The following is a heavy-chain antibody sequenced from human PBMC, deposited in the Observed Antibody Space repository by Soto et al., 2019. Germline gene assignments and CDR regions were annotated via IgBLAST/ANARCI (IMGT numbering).Heavy chain of an antibody. V-gene: IGHV3-23*01. D-gene: IGHD1-7*01. CDR2: ISQSAVGNT. Sequence: PGGSLRLSGAASGFTFRSYCIMWVRQAPWKGLEWVSAISQSAVGNTYYADSVKGRFTISRDDSNNTLYLQMDSLRPEDTAQYYCAGCNYDYWGQVTQVPVSS. CDR1: GFTFRSYC. CDR3: AGCNYDY. J-gene: IGHJ4*02.